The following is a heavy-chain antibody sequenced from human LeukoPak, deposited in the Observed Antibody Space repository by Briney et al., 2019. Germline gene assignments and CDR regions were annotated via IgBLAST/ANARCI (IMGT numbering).Heavy chain of an antibody. Sequence: GESLKISCKGSGYSFTSYWIGWVRQMPGKGLEWMGIIYPGGSDTRYSPSFQGQVTISADKSISTAYLQWSSLKASDTAMYYCARRTLDCSGGSCSGGWFDPWGQGTLVTVSS. CDR2: IYPGGSDT. CDR3: ARRTLDCSGGSCSGGWFDP. V-gene: IGHV5-51*01. CDR1: GYSFTSYW. J-gene: IGHJ5*02. D-gene: IGHD2-15*01.